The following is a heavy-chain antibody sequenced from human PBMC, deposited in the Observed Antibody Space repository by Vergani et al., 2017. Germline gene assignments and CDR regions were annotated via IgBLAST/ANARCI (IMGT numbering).Heavy chain of an antibody. Sequence: EVQLLESGGGLVQPGGSLRLSCAASGFTFSSYWMHWVRQAPGKGLVWVSRINSDGSSTSYADSVKGRFTISRDNAKNTLYLQMNSLRAEDTAVYYCTTVVGLLWFGEPGSAFDIWGQGTMVTVSS. J-gene: IGHJ3*02. D-gene: IGHD3-10*01. CDR1: GFTFSSYW. V-gene: IGHV3-74*02. CDR3: TTVVGLLWFGEPGSAFDI. CDR2: INSDGSST.